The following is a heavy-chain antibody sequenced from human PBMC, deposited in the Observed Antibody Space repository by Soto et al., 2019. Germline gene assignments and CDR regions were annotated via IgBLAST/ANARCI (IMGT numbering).Heavy chain of an antibody. V-gene: IGHV4-31*06. J-gene: IGHJ5*02. CDR2: MHYSGST. CDR1: GGSISSDNSY. CDR3: TRYYYDGSGYSNWFDP. Sequence: QVQLQESGPGLVKPSQTLSLTCTVSGGSISSDNSYWSWIRQHPGEGLEWIGYMHYSGSTYYNPSLKGRVTLSLDTSKSQFSLKLSSVTAADTAMYYCTRYYYDGSGYSNWFDPWGQGTLVTVSS. D-gene: IGHD3-22*01.